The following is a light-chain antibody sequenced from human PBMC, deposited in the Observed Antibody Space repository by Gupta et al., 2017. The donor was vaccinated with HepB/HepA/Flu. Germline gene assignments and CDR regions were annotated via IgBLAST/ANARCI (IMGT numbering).Light chain of an antibody. CDR1: HSISDW. Sequence: DSQMTQSPSTLSASIGDRVTITCRARHSISDWLAWYQQKPGKAPKLLIYKASSLESGVPSRFSGSGSGTEFTLTISSLQPDDFATYYCHQYNSYSLTFGGGTKVEIK. CDR2: KAS. V-gene: IGKV1-5*03. J-gene: IGKJ4*01. CDR3: HQYNSYSLT.